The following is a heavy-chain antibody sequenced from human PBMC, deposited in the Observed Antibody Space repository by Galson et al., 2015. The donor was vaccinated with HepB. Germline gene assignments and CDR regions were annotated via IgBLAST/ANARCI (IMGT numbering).Heavy chain of an antibody. J-gene: IGHJ4*02. V-gene: IGHV3-66*01. CDR3: ARERKHSYGLDY. D-gene: IGHD5-18*01. CDR1: GLTVSSNY. Sequence: SLRLSCAASGLTVSSNYMSWVRQAPGKGLEWVSVIYSDGSTYYADSVKGRFTISRDNSKNTLYLQMNSLRAEDTAVYYCARERKHSYGLDYWGQGTLVTVSS. CDR2: IYSDGST.